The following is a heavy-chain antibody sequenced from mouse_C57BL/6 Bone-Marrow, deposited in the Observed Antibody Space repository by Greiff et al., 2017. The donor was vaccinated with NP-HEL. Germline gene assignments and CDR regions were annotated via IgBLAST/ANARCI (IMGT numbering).Heavy chain of an antibody. D-gene: IGHD2-5*01. V-gene: IGHV10-3*01. Sequence: DVKLQESGGGLVQPKGSLKLSCAASGFTFNTYAMHWVRQAPGKGLEWVARIRSKSSNYATYYADSVKDRFTISRDDSQSMLYLQMNNLKTEDTDMYYCVVSYYSNVYAMDYWGQGTSVTVSS. CDR3: VVSYYSNVYAMDY. CDR2: IRSKSSNYAT. J-gene: IGHJ4*01. CDR1: GFTFNTYA.